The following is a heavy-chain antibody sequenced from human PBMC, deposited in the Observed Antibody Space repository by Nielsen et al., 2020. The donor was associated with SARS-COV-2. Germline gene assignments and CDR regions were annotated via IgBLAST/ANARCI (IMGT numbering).Heavy chain of an antibody. CDR1: GYTFTGHY. Sequence: ASVKPSCKASGYTFTGHYMHWVRHAPAQWLEGLGWINPNSGGTNYAQKFQGRVTMTRDTSISTAYMELSRLRFDDTAVYYCARPGGPKYDFWSGYYPYGMDVWGQGTTVTVSS. CDR2: INPNSGGT. D-gene: IGHD3-3*01. CDR3: ARPGGPKYDFWSGYYPYGMDV. J-gene: IGHJ6*02. V-gene: IGHV1-2*02.